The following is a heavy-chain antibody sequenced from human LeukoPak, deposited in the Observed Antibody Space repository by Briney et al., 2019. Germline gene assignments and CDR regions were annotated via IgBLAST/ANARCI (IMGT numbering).Heavy chain of an antibody. Sequence: VASVKVSCKASGGTFSSYAISWVRQAPGQGLEWMGRIIPILGIANYAQKFQGRVTITADKSTSTAYMELSSLRSEDTAVYYCTRDPSVVAATDWGQGTLVTVSS. CDR3: TRDPSVVAATD. J-gene: IGHJ4*02. D-gene: IGHD2-15*01. V-gene: IGHV1-69*04. CDR1: GGTFSSYA. CDR2: IIPILGIA.